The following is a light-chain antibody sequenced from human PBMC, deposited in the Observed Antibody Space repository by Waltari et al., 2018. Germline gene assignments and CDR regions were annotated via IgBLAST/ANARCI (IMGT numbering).Light chain of an antibody. J-gene: IGKJ2*01. V-gene: IGKV3-15*01. Sequence: TLSCGASQSVSSNLAWYQQKPGQAPRLLIYGASTRATGIPARFSGSGSGTEFTLTISSLQSEDFAVYYCQQYNNWPYTFGQGTKLEIK. CDR2: GAS. CDR1: QSVSSN. CDR3: QQYNNWPYT.